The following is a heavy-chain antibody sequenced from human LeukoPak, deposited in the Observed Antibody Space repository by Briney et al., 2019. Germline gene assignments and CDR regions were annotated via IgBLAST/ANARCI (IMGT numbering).Heavy chain of an antibody. CDR1: GYTFTGYY. CDR3: ARDRSITIFGVVTTFDY. CDR2: INPNSGGT. J-gene: IGHJ4*02. Sequence: ASVKVSCKASGYTFTGYYMHWVRQAPGQGLEWMGWINPNSGGTNYAQKFQGRVTMTRDTSISTAYMELSRLRSDDTAVYYCARDRSITIFGVVTTFDYWGQGTLVTVSS. D-gene: IGHD3-3*01. V-gene: IGHV1-2*02.